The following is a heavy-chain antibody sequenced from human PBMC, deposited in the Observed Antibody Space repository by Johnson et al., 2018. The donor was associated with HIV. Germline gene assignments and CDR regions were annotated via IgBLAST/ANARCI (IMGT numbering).Heavy chain of an antibody. CDR3: VREGSEWLAGENTFDI. CDR2: ISSGGVT. V-gene: IGHV3-66*01. CDR1: GFSVSYNY. J-gene: IGHJ3*02. D-gene: IGHD6-19*01. Sequence: MLLVESGGGLVQPGRSLRLSCAVSGFSVSYNYMSWVRQAPGKGLEWVSVISSGGVTYYIDSVKGRFTISRDSSKNTLYLQMNRLRAEDPAVYYCVREGSEWLAGENTFDIWGQGTMVTVSS.